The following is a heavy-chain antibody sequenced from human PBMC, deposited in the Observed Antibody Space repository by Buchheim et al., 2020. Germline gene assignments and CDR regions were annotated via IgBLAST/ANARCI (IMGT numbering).Heavy chain of an antibody. V-gene: IGHV4-34*09. Sequence: QVQLQESGPGLVKPSQTLSLTCAVYGGSFSGYYWSWIRQPPGKGLEWIGEINHSGSTNYNPSLKSRVTISVDTSKNQFSLKLSSVTAADTAVYYCARGEMVRGRRVVRGVNFDYWGQGTL. J-gene: IGHJ4*02. CDR1: GGSFSGYY. CDR3: ARGEMVRGRRVVRGVNFDY. D-gene: IGHD3-10*01. CDR2: INHSGST.